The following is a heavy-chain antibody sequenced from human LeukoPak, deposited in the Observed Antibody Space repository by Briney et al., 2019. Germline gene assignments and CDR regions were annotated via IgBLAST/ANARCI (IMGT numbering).Heavy chain of an antibody. Sequence: SETLSLTCTVSGGSISSSSYYWGWIRQPPGKGLEWIGSIYYSGSTYYNPSLKSRVTISVDTSKNQLSLKLSSVTAADTAVYYCASNPDEYCSGGSCYIGWFDPWGQGTLVTVSS. CDR2: IYYSGST. CDR3: ASNPDEYCSGGSCYIGWFDP. J-gene: IGHJ5*02. V-gene: IGHV4-39*07. D-gene: IGHD2-15*01. CDR1: GGSISSSSYY.